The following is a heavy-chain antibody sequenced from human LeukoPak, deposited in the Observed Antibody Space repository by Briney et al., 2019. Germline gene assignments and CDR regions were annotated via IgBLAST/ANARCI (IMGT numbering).Heavy chain of an antibody. CDR1: GGSISSYY. CDR2: IYTSGST. Sequence: SETLPLTCTVSGGSISSYYWSWIRQPPGKGLEWIGYIYTSGSTNYNPSLKSRVTISVDTSKNQFSLKLSSVTAADTAVYYCARQSSRDGPSGYYYYMDVWGKGTTVTVSS. CDR3: ARQSSRDGPSGYYYYMDV. V-gene: IGHV4-4*09. J-gene: IGHJ6*03. D-gene: IGHD5-24*01.